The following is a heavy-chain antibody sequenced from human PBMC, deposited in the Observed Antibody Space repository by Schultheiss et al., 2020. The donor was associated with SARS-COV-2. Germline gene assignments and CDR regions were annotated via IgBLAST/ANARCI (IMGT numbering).Heavy chain of an antibody. D-gene: IGHD2-2*01. CDR3: ASCGASCHYYGMDV. CDR1: GFTFSSYD. Sequence: GGSLRLSCAASGFTFSSYDMHWVRHATGKGLEWVSAIGTAGDTYYQGSVKGRFTISRDNSKNTLYLQMNSLRAEDTAVYYCASCGASCHYYGMDVWGQGTTVTVSS. V-gene: IGHV3-13*04. CDR2: IGTAGDT. J-gene: IGHJ6*02.